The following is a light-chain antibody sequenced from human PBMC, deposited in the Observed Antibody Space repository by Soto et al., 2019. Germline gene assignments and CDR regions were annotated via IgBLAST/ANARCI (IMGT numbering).Light chain of an antibody. CDR2: KAS. V-gene: IGKV1-5*03. J-gene: IGKJ1*01. CDR1: QTISSW. CDR3: QHYNSYSEA. Sequence: DIQMTQSPSTLSGSVGDRVTIPCRASQTISSWLAWYQQKPGKAPKLLIYKASTLTSGVPSRFRGSGSGTEFTLTISSLQPDDFSTYYCQHYNSYSEAFGQGTKVDIK.